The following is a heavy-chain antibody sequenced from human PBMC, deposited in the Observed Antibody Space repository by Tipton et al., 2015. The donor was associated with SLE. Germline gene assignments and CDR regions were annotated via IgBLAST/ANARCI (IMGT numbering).Heavy chain of an antibody. V-gene: IGHV4-39*07. D-gene: IGHD2-2*01. CDR3: ARGTAAFDI. Sequence: TLSLTCTVSGGSISSGSYYWGWIRQPPGKGLEWIGSIYYSGSTYYNPSLKSRVTISVDTSKNQFSVKVKSVTAADTAVYYCARGTAAFDIWGQGTMVTVSS. CDR1: GGSISSGSYY. CDR2: IYYSGST. J-gene: IGHJ3*02.